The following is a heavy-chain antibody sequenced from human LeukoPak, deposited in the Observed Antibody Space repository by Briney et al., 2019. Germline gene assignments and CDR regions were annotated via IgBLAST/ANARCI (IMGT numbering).Heavy chain of an antibody. CDR3: ARDSGYGSGSYFGY. V-gene: IGHV3-30-3*01. D-gene: IGHD3-10*01. CDR2: ISYDGSNK. Sequence: PGGSLRLSCAASGFTFSSYAMHWVRQAPGKGLEWVAVISYDGSNKYYADSVKGRFTISRDNSKNTLYLQMNSLRAEDTAVYYCARDSGYGSGSYFGYWGQGTLVTVSS. CDR1: GFTFSSYA. J-gene: IGHJ4*02.